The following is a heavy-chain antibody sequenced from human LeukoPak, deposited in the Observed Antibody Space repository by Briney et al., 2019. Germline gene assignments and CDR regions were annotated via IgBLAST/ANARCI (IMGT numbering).Heavy chain of an antibody. Sequence: LPGGSLRLSCAASGFTFSTYGMHWVRQAPGKGLEWVAFIRYTGTNKYYADSVKGRFTISRDNSKSTLYLQMNSLRAEDTAVYYCAKDSNNYGWLYYFDQWGQGTLVTVSS. CDR2: IRYTGTNK. J-gene: IGHJ4*02. D-gene: IGHD5-18*01. V-gene: IGHV3-30*02. CDR1: GFTFSTYG. CDR3: AKDSNNYGWLYYFDQ.